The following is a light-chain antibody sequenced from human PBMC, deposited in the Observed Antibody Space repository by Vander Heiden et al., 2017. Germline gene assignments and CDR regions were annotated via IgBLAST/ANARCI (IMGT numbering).Light chain of an antibody. CDR2: KAS. J-gene: IGKJ3*01. CDR3: QQYNRGVT. V-gene: IGKV1-5*03. Sequence: DIQLTQSPSTLSASVGDRVTITCRASQGISSWLAWYQQKPGKAPKLLIYKASSLESGVPSRFSGSGSGTEFTLTISSLQPDDFATYYCQQYNRGVTFGPGTKVDIK. CDR1: QGISSW.